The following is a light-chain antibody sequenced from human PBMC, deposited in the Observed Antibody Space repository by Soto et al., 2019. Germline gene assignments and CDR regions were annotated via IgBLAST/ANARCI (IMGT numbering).Light chain of an antibody. Sequence: QSVLTQPPSVSAAPGQKVTISCSGSSSNIESNPVSWYRHLPGTVPKLLIHNDDKRPSGIPDRFSGSNSGTSATLGITGLQTGDEDDYYCGTWYAGLSAGVFGGGTKLTVL. J-gene: IGLJ2*01. CDR1: SSNIESNP. V-gene: IGLV1-51*01. CDR3: GTWYAGLSAGV. CDR2: NDD.